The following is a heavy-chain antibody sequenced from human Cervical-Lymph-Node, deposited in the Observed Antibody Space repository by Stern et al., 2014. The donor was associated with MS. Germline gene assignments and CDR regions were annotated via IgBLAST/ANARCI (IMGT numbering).Heavy chain of an antibody. Sequence: QVQLQESGPRLVKPSETLSLTCTVSGGSLSSYYWSWIRQSPGKGLEWIGYIYYNGNTNYNPSLKGRVTISLDTSKNQFSLRLSSLTAADKAVYYCARVGFGRYGLDVWGQGTTVTVSS. CDR1: GGSLSSYY. D-gene: IGHD1-26*01. CDR2: IYYNGNT. V-gene: IGHV4-59*01. J-gene: IGHJ6*02. CDR3: ARVGFGRYGLDV.